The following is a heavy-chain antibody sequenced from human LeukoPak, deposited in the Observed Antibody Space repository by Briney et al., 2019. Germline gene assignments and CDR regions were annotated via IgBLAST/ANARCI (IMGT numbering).Heavy chain of an antibody. J-gene: IGHJ4*02. V-gene: IGHV1-46*01. D-gene: IGHD3-22*01. CDR2: INSSGGST. CDR3: PRKYYDSSGYYSGLDY. CDR1: GYTFTSYY. Sequence: ASVKVSCNASGYTFTSYYMHWVRHPPGQGLEWMGIINSSGGSTSYAQKFQGRVTITRDTSTSTVYMELSTLSSAHAAVSYCPRKYYDSSGYYSGLDYWRQGTLVTVSS.